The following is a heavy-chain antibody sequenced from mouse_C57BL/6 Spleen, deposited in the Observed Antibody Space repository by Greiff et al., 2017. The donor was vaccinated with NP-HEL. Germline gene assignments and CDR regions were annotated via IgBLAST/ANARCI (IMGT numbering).Heavy chain of an antibody. D-gene: IGHD2-3*01. CDR2: IYPGSGNT. CDR1: GYTFTDYY. V-gene: IGHV1-84*01. J-gene: IGHJ4*01. Sequence: QVQLKESGPELVKPGASVKISCKASGYTFTDYYINWVKQRPGQGLEWIGWIYPGSGNTKYNEKFKGKATLTVDTSSSTAYMQLSSLTSEDSAVYFCARSPPQDGYYSLYYAMDYWGQGTSVTVSS. CDR3: ARSPPQDGYYSLYYAMDY.